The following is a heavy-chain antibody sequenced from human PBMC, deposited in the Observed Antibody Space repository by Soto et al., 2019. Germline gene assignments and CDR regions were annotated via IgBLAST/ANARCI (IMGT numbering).Heavy chain of an antibody. CDR3: ARGLILWFGQLSRRGGYYYYVDV. CDR1: GGSFSGYQ. Sequence: QVQLQQWGAGLLKPSETLSLNCAVYGGSFSGYQWSWIRHTPGKGLEWIGEINDSGDINYNPSLKSRVTILLDTPKKQISLKLSSVSAADTAVYFCARGLILWFGQLSRRGGYYYYVDVWGKGTTVTVSS. D-gene: IGHD3-10*01. CDR2: INDSGDI. J-gene: IGHJ6*03. V-gene: IGHV4-34*01.